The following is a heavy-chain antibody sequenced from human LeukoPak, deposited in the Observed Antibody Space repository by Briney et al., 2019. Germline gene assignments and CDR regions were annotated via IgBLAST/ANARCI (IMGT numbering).Heavy chain of an antibody. CDR3: AREQPHYYDSSGSHDGGDY. Sequence: ASVKVSCKASGYTFTSYYMHWVRQAPGQGLEWMGIINPSGGSTSYAQKFQGRVTMTGDTSTSTVYMELSSLRSEDTAVYYCAREQPHYYDSSGSHDGGDYWGQGTLVTVSS. D-gene: IGHD3-22*01. J-gene: IGHJ4*02. CDR1: GYTFTSYY. V-gene: IGHV1-46*01. CDR2: INPSGGST.